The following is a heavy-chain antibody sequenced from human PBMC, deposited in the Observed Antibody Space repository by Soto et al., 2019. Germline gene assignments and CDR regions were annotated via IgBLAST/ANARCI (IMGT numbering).Heavy chain of an antibody. V-gene: IGHV3-33*01. D-gene: IGHD3-22*01. CDR1: GFTFSTYG. CDR2: IWGDGSNK. J-gene: IGHJ5*02. Sequence: PGGSLRLSCAVSGFTFSTYGMHWVRQAPGKGLEWVAVIWGDGSNKYHADSVKGRFTISRDNTKNILYLEMNSLRAEDTAVYYCARSSHYDSSGYYEERGGNWFDPWGQGTLVTVSS. CDR3: ARSSHYDSSGYYEERGGNWFDP.